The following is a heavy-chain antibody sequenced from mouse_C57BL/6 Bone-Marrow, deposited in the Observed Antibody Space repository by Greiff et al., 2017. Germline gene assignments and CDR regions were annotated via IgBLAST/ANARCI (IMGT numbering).Heavy chain of an antibody. CDR1: GYTFTSYG. V-gene: IGHV1-81*01. J-gene: IGHJ3*01. D-gene: IGHD1-1*01. CDR2: IYPRSGNT. Sequence: VQLQESGAELARPGASVKLSCKASGYTFTSYGISWVKQRTGQGLEWIGEIYPRSGNTYYNEKFKGKATLTADKSSSTAYMELRSLTSEDAAVYFCARAGFYYGSRLFAYWGQGTLVTVSA. CDR3: ARAGFYYGSRLFAY.